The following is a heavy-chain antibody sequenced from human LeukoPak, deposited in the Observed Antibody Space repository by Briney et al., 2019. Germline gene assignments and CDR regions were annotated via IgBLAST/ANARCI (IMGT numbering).Heavy chain of an antibody. D-gene: IGHD6-13*01. V-gene: IGHV3-23*01. CDR1: GFTFSSYA. CDR3: AKGLAAAGTFDY. J-gene: IGHJ4*02. Sequence: PGGSLRLSCAASGFTFSSYAMSWVRQAPGKGLEWVSAISGSGGSAYYADSVKGRFTISRDNSKNTLHLQMNSLRAEDTAVYYCAKGLAAAGTFDYWGQGTLVTVSS. CDR2: ISGSGGSA.